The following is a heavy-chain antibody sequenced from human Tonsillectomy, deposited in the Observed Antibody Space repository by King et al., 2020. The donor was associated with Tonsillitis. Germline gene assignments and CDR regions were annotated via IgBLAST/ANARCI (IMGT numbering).Heavy chain of an antibody. Sequence: VQLVESGGGVVQPGRSLRLSCAASGFTFSSYAMLWVRQAPGKGLEWVAVISYDGSNKYYADSVKGRFTISRDNSKNTLYLQMNSLRAEDTAVYYCARDPNDEYYFDYWGQGTLVTVSS. D-gene: IGHD1-1*01. CDR3: ARDPNDEYYFDY. CDR2: ISYDGSNK. V-gene: IGHV3-30*04. J-gene: IGHJ4*02. CDR1: GFTFSSYA.